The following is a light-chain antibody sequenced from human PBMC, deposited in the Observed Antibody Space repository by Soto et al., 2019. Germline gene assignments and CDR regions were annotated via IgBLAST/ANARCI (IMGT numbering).Light chain of an antibody. CDR2: EVT. J-gene: IGLJ2*01. CDR3: SSYAGRSTLV. Sequence: QSALTQPASVSGSPGQSITISCTGTSSDVGGYNYVSWYQQHPGKAPKLIIFEVTERPSGVPDRFSGSKSGVTASLTVSGLQPADEAIYYCSSYAGRSTLVFGGGTQLTVL. CDR1: SSDVGGYNY. V-gene: IGLV2-14*01.